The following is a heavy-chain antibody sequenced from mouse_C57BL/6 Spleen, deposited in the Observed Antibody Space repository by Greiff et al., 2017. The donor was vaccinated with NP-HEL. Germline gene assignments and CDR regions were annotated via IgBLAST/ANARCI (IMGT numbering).Heavy chain of an antibody. CDR3: GRSWVLRWYYEV. J-gene: IGHJ1*03. V-gene: IGHV1-55*01. CDR1: GYTFTSYW. Sequence: QVQLQQPGAELVKPGASVKMSCKASGYTFTSYWITWVKQRPGQGLEWIGDIYPGSGSTNYNEKFKSKATLTVDPSSSTAYMQLSSLTSEDSAVYYCGRSWVLRWYYEVWGTGTTVTVSS. CDR2: IYPGSGST. D-gene: IGHD1-1*01.